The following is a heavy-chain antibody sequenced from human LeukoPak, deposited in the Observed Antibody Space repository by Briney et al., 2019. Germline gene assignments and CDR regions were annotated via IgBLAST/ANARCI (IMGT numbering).Heavy chain of an antibody. CDR2: ISSEGSSK. V-gene: IGHV3-30*04. CDR3: AREVATLTDGFDI. CDR1: GFTFSVSA. J-gene: IGHJ3*02. D-gene: IGHD5-12*01. Sequence: PGGSLRLSCAASGFTFSVSAMYWVRQAPGKGLEWVAIISSEGSSKYYADSVKGRFTIARDNSKNTLYLQMNSLRIEDTAVYYCAREVATLTDGFDIWGQGTMVTVSP.